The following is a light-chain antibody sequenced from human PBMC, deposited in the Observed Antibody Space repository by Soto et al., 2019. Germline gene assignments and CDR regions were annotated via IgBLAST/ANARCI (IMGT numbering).Light chain of an antibody. Sequence: IVLIHSPATLSVSPGERATLSCRSSQSVSSSYLAWYQQKPGQAPRLLIYGASSRATGIPDRFTGSGSGTDFTLTISRLEPEDFAVFYCHQYGSSPQTFGQGTRWIS. J-gene: IGKJ1*01. CDR3: HQYGSSPQT. CDR1: QSVSSSY. V-gene: IGKV3-20*01. CDR2: GAS.